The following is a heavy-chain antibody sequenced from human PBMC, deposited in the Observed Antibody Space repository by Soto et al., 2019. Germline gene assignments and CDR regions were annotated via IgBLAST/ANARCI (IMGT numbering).Heavy chain of an antibody. D-gene: IGHD2-2*01. CDR3: ASECSSTSCLYYYGMDV. CDR2: IDPSDSYT. CDR1: GYSFTSYW. Sequence: GESLKISCKGSGYSFTSYWISWVRQMPGKGLEWMGRIDPSDSYTNYSPSFQGHVTISADKSISTAYLQWSSLKASDTAMYYCASECSSTSCLYYYGMDVWAKGPRSPSP. V-gene: IGHV5-10-1*01. J-gene: IGHJ6*02.